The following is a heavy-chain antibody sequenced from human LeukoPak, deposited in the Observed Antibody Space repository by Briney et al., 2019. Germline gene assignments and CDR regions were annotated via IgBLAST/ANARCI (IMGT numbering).Heavy chain of an antibody. V-gene: IGHV1-2*02. J-gene: IGHJ4*02. CDR1: GYTFTGYY. Sequence: VASVKVSCKASGYTFTGYYMHWVRQAPGQGLEWMGWINPNSGGTNYAQKFQGRVTMTRDSSISTAYMELSSLRSDDTAVYFCARPFFRYNWNDGHYWGQGTLVTVSS. D-gene: IGHD1-20*01. CDR3: ARPFFRYNWNDGHY. CDR2: INPNSGGT.